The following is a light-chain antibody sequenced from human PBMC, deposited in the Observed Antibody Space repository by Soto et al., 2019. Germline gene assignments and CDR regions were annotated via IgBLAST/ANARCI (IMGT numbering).Light chain of an antibody. Sequence: EIVLTQAPGTLSLSTGERATLSCRASQTITNRCLACYQQKPGHAPRLLIYDVSSRATGIPDRFSGSGSGTDFTLTISSLEPEDFAVYYCQQYVTSMWTFGQGTKVDIK. J-gene: IGKJ1*01. V-gene: IGKV3-20*01. CDR3: QQYVTSMWT. CDR1: QTITNRC. CDR2: DVS.